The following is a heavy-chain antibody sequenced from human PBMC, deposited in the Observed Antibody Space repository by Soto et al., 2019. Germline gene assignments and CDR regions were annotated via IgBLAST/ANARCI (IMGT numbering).Heavy chain of an antibody. J-gene: IGHJ2*01. CDR3: ARDRDGYNYWYFDL. CDR2: IIPIYGTA. CDR1: GGTFSKYT. D-gene: IGHD5-12*01. V-gene: IGHV1-69*01. Sequence: QVQLVQSGAEVKKPGSSVKVSCKVSGGTFSKYTINWVRQAPGQGLEWMAGIIPIYGTANYAQKFHGRSAVTIDESTTTAYMELRCLRSDDTAIYYCARDRDGYNYWYFDLWGRGSLITVSS.